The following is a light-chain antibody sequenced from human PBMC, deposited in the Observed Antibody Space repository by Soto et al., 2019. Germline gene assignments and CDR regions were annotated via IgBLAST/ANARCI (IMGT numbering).Light chain of an antibody. V-gene: IGLV2-14*01. CDR1: SSDVGGYNY. J-gene: IGLJ2*01. CDR3: NSYTTYSALGV. Sequence: QSALTQPASVSGSPGQSITISCTGTSSDVGGYNYVSWYQQHPGKAPKLIIYEVSNRPSGIPIRFSGSKSGNTASLTISGLQTEDEADYYCNSYTTYSALGVFGGGTKLTVL. CDR2: EVS.